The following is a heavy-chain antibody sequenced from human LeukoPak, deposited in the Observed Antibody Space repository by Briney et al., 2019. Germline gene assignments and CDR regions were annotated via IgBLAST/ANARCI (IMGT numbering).Heavy chain of an antibody. V-gene: IGHV4-39*07. CDR1: GGSISSSSYY. CDR3: ARDASQEAFDI. Sequence: SETLSLTCTVSGGSISSSSYYWGWIRQPPGKGLEWIGSIYYSGSTYYNPSLKSRVTISVDTSKNQFSLKLSSVTAADTAVYYCARDASQEAFDIWGQGTMVTVSS. J-gene: IGHJ3*02. CDR2: IYYSGST.